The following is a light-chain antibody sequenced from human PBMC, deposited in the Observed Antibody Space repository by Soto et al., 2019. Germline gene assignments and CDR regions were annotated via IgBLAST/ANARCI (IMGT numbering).Light chain of an antibody. CDR2: GAS. V-gene: IGKV3-15*01. CDR3: QQYNDWWT. J-gene: IGKJ1*01. Sequence: EIVMTQSPATLSVSPGERAALSCRASQSVSNNLAWYQQKPGQAPRLLIYGASTRATGLPGRFSGSWSGTEFTLTISSLQSEDVAVYYCQQYNDWWTFGQGTKVEIK. CDR1: QSVSNN.